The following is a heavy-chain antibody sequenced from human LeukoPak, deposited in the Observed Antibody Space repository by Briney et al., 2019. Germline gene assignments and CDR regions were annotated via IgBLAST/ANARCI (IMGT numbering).Heavy chain of an antibody. J-gene: IGHJ3*02. Sequence: SETLSLTCTVSGGSISSYYWSWIRQPPGKGLEWIGYIYYSGSTNYNPSLKSRVTISVDTSKNQFSLKLSSVTAADTAVYYCERKKGGSYSAFDIWGQGTMVTVSS. CDR1: GGSISSYY. CDR3: ERKKGGSYSAFDI. V-gene: IGHV4-59*01. CDR2: IYYSGST. D-gene: IGHD1-26*01.